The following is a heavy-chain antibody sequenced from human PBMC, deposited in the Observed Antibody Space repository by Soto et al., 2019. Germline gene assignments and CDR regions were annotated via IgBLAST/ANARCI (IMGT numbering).Heavy chain of an antibody. V-gene: IGHV3-11*06. CDR1: VFTRSDHY. J-gene: IGHJ4*02. Sequence: GGSLRLSCAASVFTRSDHYMSWSRQAPGKGLEWIGYSSNSGSFTRYADSVKGRFSISRDNAKNSLYLQMNSLRGDDTAIYYCVRSGDNYNLLDYWGQGTPVTVSS. CDR2: SSNSGSFT. D-gene: IGHD1-1*01. CDR3: VRSGDNYNLLDY.